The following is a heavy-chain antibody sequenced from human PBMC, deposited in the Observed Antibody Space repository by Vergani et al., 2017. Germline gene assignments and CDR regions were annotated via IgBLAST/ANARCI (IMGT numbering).Heavy chain of an antibody. Sequence: QVQLVESGGGLVKPGGSLRLSCAASGFTFSDYYMSWIRPAPGKGLEWVSYISSSSSYTNYADSVKGRFTISRDNAKNSLYLQMNSLRAEDTAVYYCARSPRDPWDYYYGMDVWGQGTTVTVSS. J-gene: IGHJ6*02. CDR3: ARSPRDPWDYYYGMDV. CDR2: ISSSSSYT. CDR1: GFTFSDYY. D-gene: IGHD2-21*02. V-gene: IGHV3-11*05.